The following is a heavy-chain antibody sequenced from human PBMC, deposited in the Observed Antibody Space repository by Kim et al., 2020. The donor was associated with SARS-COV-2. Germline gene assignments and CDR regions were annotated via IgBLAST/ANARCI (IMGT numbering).Heavy chain of an antibody. J-gene: IGHJ4*02. CDR3: ARTFSGGWYYLDF. V-gene: IGHV3-48*01. Sequence: SADSVKGRFSISRDNARNPLYLQMNSLRGDDTAIYYCARTFSGGWYYLDFWGQGTLVTVSS. D-gene: IGHD6-19*01.